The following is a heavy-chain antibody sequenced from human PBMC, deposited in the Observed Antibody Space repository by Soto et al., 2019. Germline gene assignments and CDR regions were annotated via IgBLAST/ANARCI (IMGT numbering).Heavy chain of an antibody. Sequence: ASVKVYCKASGYTFTNYAIHWVRQAPGQRLEWMGWINAGNANTKYSQKFQDRVTITGDTSASTTYMDLSSLRSEDTAVYYCARGPKRGNYFLSHFHYWGQGSLVFVT. J-gene: IGHJ4*02. CDR2: INAGNANT. D-gene: IGHD1-26*01. CDR1: GYTFTNYA. V-gene: IGHV1-3*01. CDR3: ARGPKRGNYFLSHFHY.